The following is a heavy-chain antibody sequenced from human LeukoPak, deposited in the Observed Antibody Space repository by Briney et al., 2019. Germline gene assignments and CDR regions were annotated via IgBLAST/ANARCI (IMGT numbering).Heavy chain of an antibody. D-gene: IGHD4-17*01. CDR1: RFTFSSYA. CDR3: AKSYAYGDYFWFDP. CDR2: ISGSGGST. Sequence: GGSLRLSCAASRFTFSSYAMSWVRQAPGKGLEWVSAISGSGGSTYYADSVKGRFTISRDNSKNTLYLQMNSLRAEDTAVYYCAKSYAYGDYFWFDPWGQGTLVTVSS. J-gene: IGHJ5*02. V-gene: IGHV3-23*01.